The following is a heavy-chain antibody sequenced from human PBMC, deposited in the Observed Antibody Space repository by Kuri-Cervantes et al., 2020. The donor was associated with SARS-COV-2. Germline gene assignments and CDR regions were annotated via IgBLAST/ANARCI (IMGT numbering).Heavy chain of an antibody. Sequence: SQTLSLTCAVYGGSFSGYYWSWIRQPPGKGLEWIGEINHSGSTSYNPSLKSRVTISVDTSKNQFSLKLSSVTAADTAVYYCARGGACSSTSCYYWFDPWGHGTRVTGSS. D-gene: IGHD2-2*01. CDR3: ARGGACSSTSCYYWFDP. CDR1: GGSFSGYY. CDR2: INHSGST. V-gene: IGHV4-34*01. J-gene: IGHJ5*02.